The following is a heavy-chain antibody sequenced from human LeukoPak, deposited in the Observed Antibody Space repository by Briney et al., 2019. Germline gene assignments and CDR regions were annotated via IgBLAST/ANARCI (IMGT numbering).Heavy chain of an antibody. CDR1: GGSFGGCY. J-gene: IGHJ6*03. CDR3: ARGTPYYFSYFMDV. Sequence: SSETLSLTCAVQGGSFGGCYWSWIRQPPGKGLEWIGEVNQSGGTDYNPSLKSRVTISVDTSKNQFSLKVNSVTAADTAVYYCARGTPYYFSYFMDVWAKGTTVTVSS. V-gene: IGHV4-34*01. CDR2: VNQSGGT.